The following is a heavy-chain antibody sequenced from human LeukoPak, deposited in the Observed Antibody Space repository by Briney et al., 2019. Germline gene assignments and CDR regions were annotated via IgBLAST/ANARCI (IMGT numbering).Heavy chain of an antibody. V-gene: IGHV4-34*01. CDR2: INHSGST. CDR1: GGSFSGYY. J-gene: IGHJ4*02. Sequence: SSETLSLTCAVYGGSFSGYYWSWIRQPPGKGLEWIGEINHSGSTNYNPSLKSRVTISVDTSKNQFSLKLSSVTAADTAVYYCARGVRTHIVVVPAAIPVWNYWGQGTLATVSS. CDR3: ARGVRTHIVVVPAAIPVWNY. D-gene: IGHD2-2*02.